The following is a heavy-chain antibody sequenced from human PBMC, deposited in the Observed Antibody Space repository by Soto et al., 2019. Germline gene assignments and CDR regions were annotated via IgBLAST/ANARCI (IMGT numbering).Heavy chain of an antibody. CDR3: ARDHQYYGSGSPDPYYYYGMDV. CDR2: IIPILGIA. D-gene: IGHD3-10*01. CDR1: GGTFSSYT. J-gene: IGHJ6*02. Sequence: QVQLVQSGAEVKKPGSSVKVSCKASGGTFSSYTISWVRQAPGQGLEWMGRIIPILGIANYAQKFQGRVTITADKSTSXXYXEXXSLRSEDTAVYYCARDHQYYGSGSPDPYYYYGMDVWGQGTTVTVSS. V-gene: IGHV1-69*08.